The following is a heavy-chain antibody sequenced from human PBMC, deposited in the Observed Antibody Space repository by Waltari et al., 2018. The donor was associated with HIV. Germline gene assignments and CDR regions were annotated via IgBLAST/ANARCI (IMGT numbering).Heavy chain of an antibody. J-gene: IGHJ5*02. CDR3: VTDRAGWFDP. CDR1: GFIFSNYW. Sequence: EVQLVESGGGLVQPGGSLRLSCEASGFIFSNYWMHWVRQAPGKGLGGVSHINNPGSGTTYADSVKGRFTIFRDNAKNTLYLQMNSLRVEDTAVYYCVTDRAGWFDPWGQGTLVTVSS. V-gene: IGHV3-74*01. CDR2: INNPGSGT.